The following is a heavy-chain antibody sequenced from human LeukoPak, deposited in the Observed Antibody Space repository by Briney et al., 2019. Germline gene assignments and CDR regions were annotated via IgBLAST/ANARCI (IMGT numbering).Heavy chain of an antibody. V-gene: IGHV3-7*01. CDR3: ARDLYYDTNGRGRGPPDLDY. J-gene: IGHJ4*02. D-gene: IGHD3-22*01. CDR1: GFTFSTYC. Sequence: GGSLRLSCAASGFTFSTYCMSWVRQAPGKGLEWVANIKEDGSEKYYVDSVKGRFTISRDNAKNSLYLQMNSLRAEDTAVYYCARDLYYDTNGRGRGPPDLDYWGQGTLVTVSS. CDR2: IKEDGSEK.